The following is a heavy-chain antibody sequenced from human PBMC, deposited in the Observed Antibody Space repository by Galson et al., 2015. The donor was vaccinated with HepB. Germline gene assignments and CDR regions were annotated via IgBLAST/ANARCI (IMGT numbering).Heavy chain of an antibody. D-gene: IGHD2/OR15-2a*01. Sequence: SLRLSCAASGFSVSSNYMSWVRQAPGKGLEWVSVIYSNGKTYYADAVKGRFIISRDNSKNTLYLQMNSLRAEDTAVYYCARDFYDNPCCAFATWGQGTMVTVSS. CDR2: IYSNGKT. J-gene: IGHJ3*02. V-gene: IGHV3-66*01. CDR1: GFSVSSNY. CDR3: ARDFYDNPCCAFAT.